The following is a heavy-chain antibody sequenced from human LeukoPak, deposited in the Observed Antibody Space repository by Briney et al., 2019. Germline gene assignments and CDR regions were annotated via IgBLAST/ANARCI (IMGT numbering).Heavy chain of an antibody. CDR2: ISSSSSYI. D-gene: IGHD6-13*01. V-gene: IGHV3-21*01. CDR3: ARDLSSSWYLWD. J-gene: IGHJ4*02. CDR1: GFTFSSYS. Sequence: NPGGSLRLSCAASGFTFSSYSMNWVRQAPGKGLEWVSSISSSSSYIYYADSVKGRFTISRDNAKNSLYLQMNSLSAEDTAVYYCARDLSSSWYLWDWGQGTLVTVSS.